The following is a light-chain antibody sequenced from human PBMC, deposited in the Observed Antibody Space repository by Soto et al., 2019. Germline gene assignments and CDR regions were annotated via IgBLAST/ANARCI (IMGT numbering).Light chain of an antibody. CDR3: CSSGGSPTYV. CDR1: SSNVGSYKL. CDR2: EVN. Sequence: QSALAQPASVSGSPGQSITISCTGTSSNVGSYKLVSWYQQRPGKAPKLMIFEVNKRPSGVSNRFSGSKSGNTASLTISGLKVEDEADYYCCSSGGSPTYVFGTGIKVTAL. J-gene: IGLJ1*01. V-gene: IGLV2-23*02.